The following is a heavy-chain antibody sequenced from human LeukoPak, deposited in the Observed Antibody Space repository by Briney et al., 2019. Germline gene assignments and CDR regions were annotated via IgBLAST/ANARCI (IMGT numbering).Heavy chain of an antibody. CDR2: IKSKTDGGTT. CDR1: GFTFSNAW. J-gene: IGHJ6*02. Sequence: GGSLRLSCAASGFTFSNAWMSWVRQAPGKGLEWVGRIKSKTDGGTTDYAAPVKGRFTISRDDSKNTLYLQTNSLKTEDTAVYYCTTDRTDIVVVPAAMSTYYYYGMDVWGQGTTVTVSS. CDR3: TTDRTDIVVVPAAMSTYYYYGMDV. V-gene: IGHV3-15*01. D-gene: IGHD2-2*01.